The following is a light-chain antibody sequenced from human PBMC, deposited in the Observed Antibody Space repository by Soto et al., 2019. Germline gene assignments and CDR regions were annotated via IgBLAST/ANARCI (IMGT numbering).Light chain of an antibody. J-gene: IGKJ2*02. CDR1: QSISSY. Sequence: DIQMTQSPSSLSASVGDRVTITCRASQSISSYLNWYQQKPGKAPKLLLYAASSLQSGVPSRFSGSGSGTDFTLTISSLQPEDFATYYCQQSYSTPLCTFGQGTKLEIK. CDR3: QQSYSTPLCT. CDR2: AAS. V-gene: IGKV1-39*01.